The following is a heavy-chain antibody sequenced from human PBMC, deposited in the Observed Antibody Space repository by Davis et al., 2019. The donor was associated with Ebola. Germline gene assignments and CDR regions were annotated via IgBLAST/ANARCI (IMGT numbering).Heavy chain of an antibody. D-gene: IGHD3-16*01. Sequence: SETLSLTCTVSGGSISSSSYYWGWIRQPPGKGLEWIGSIYYSGSTYYNPSLKSRVTISVDTSKNQFSLKLSSVTAADTAVYYCARFFSARTFRSKSYYYYGMDVWGQGTTVTVSS. CDR2: IYYSGST. V-gene: IGHV4-39*01. J-gene: IGHJ6*02. CDR3: ARFFSARTFRSKSYYYYGMDV. CDR1: GGSISSSSYY.